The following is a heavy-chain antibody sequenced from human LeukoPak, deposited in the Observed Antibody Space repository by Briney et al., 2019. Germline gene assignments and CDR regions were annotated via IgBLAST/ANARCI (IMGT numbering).Heavy chain of an antibody. CDR2: IYYSGST. D-gene: IGHD6-19*01. V-gene: IGHV4-59*01. CDR3: ARDRYSSGWYVPSFDY. J-gene: IGHJ4*02. Sequence: SETLSLTCTVSGGSISSYYWSWIRQPPGKGLEWIGYIYYSGSTNYNPSLKSRVTISVDTSKNQFSLKLSSVTAADAAVYYCARDRYSSGWYVPSFDYWGQGTLVTVSS. CDR1: GGSISSYY.